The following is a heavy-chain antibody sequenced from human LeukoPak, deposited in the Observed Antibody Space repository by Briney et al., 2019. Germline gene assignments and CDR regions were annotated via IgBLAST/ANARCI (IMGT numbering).Heavy chain of an antibody. CDR2: ICPGSSTI. Sequence: GGSLRLSCGASGFTFTAHGMIWFRQAPGRGLDWVAYICPGSSTIYSADSVKGRFTTSRDSAKNSLYLQMHSLRAEDTAVYYCARVRGPTVTTWYFDLWGRGTLVTVSS. CDR3: ARVRGPTVTTWYFDL. J-gene: IGHJ2*01. D-gene: IGHD4-17*01. V-gene: IGHV3-48*01. CDR1: GFTFTAHG.